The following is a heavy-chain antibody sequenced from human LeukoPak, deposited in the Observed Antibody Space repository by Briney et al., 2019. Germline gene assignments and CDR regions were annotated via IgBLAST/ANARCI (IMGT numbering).Heavy chain of an antibody. D-gene: IGHD3-3*01. V-gene: IGHV4-34*01. CDR1: GGSFSGYY. CDR3: ASGRPLITIHYYGMDV. J-gene: IGHJ6*02. Sequence: SETLSLTCAVYGGSFSGYYWSWIRQPPGKGLEWIGEINHSGGTNYNPSLKSRVTISVDTSKNQFSLKLSSVTAADTAVYYCASGRPLITIHYYGMDVWGQGTT. CDR2: INHSGGT.